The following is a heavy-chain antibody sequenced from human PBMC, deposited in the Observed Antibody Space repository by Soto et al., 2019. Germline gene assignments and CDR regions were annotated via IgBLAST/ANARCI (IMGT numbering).Heavy chain of an antibody. D-gene: IGHD2-15*01. CDR2: IYWDDDK. CDR3: AHSYPSEGGYCSGGSCSDAFDI. CDR1: GFSLSTSGVG. J-gene: IGHJ3*02. V-gene: IGHV2-5*02. Sequence: SGPTLVNPTQTLTLTFTFSGFSLSTSGVGVGWIRQPPGKALEWLALIYWDDDKRYSPSLKSRLTITKDTSKNQVVLTMTNMDPVDTATYYCAHSYPSEGGYCSGGSCSDAFDIWGQGTMVTVSS.